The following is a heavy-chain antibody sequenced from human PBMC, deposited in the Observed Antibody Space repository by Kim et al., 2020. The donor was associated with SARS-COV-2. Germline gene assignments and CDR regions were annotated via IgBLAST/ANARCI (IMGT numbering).Heavy chain of an antibody. J-gene: IGHJ5*02. V-gene: IGHV4-59*13. CDR2: IYYSGST. CDR1: GGSISSYY. CDR3: ARNPPTATQFDP. Sequence: SETLSLTCTVSGGSISSYYWSWIRQPPGKGLEWIGYIYYSGSTNYNPSLKSRVTISVDTSKNQFSLKLSSVTAADTAVYYCARNPPTATQFDPWGQGTLVTVSS.